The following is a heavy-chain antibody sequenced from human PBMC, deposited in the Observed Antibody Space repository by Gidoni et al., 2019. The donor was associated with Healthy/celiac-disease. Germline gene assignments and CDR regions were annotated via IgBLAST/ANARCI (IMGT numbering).Heavy chain of an antibody. D-gene: IGHD3-10*01. CDR1: GGSFSGYY. CDR3: ARGGITMVRGAKYDAFDI. V-gene: IGHV4-34*01. J-gene: IGHJ3*02. Sequence: QVQLQQWCAGLLKPSETLSLTCAVYGGSFSGYYWSWIRQPPGKGREWIGEINHSGSTNYNPSLKSRVTISVDTSKNQFSLKLSSVTAADTAVYYCARGGITMVRGAKYDAFDIWGQGTMVTVSS. CDR2: INHSGST.